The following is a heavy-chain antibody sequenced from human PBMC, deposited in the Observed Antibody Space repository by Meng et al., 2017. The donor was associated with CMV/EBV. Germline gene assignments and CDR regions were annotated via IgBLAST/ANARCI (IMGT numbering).Heavy chain of an antibody. CDR2: IYYSGST. CDR1: GGSISSSSYY. J-gene: IGHJ4*02. Sequence: SETLSLTCTVSGGSISSSSYYWGWLRQPPGKGLEWIGSIYYSGSTYYNPSLKSRVTISVDTSKNQFSLKLSSVTAADTAVYYCARQDKLSEIDYWGQGTLVTVSS. D-gene: IGHD2-15*01. CDR3: ARQDKLSEIDY. V-gene: IGHV4-39*01.